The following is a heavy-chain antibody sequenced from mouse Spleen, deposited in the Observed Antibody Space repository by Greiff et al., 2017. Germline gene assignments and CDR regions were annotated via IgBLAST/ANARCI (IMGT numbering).Heavy chain of an antibody. V-gene: IGHV1-15*01. CDR2: IDPETGGT. Sequence: QVQLKESGAELVRPGASVTLSCKASGYTFTDYEMHWVKQTPVHGLEWIGAIDPETGGTAYNQKFKGKAILTADKSSSTAYMELRSLTSEDSAVYYCTRKGYRYDGTSSWFAYWGQGTLVTVSA. D-gene: IGHD2-14*01. CDR3: TRKGYRYDGTSSWFAY. CDR1: GYTFTDYE. J-gene: IGHJ3*01.